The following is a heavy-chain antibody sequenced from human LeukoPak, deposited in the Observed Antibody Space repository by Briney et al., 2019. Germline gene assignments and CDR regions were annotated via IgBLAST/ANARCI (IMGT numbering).Heavy chain of an antibody. D-gene: IGHD5-12*01. CDR2: ISAGNGNT. Sequence: ASVKVSCKASGYTFTSYAMHWVRQAPGQRLEWMGWISAGNGNTKYSQKFQGRVTITRDTSASTAYMELSSLRSEDTAVYYCARDRRWSGYDYGLNNWWFDPWGQGTLVTVSS. CDR3: ARDRRWSGYDYGLNNWWFDP. CDR1: GYTFTSYA. V-gene: IGHV1-3*01. J-gene: IGHJ5*02.